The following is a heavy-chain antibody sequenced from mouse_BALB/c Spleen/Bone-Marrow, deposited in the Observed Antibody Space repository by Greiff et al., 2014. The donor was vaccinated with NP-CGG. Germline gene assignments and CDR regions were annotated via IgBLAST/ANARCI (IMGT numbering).Heavy chain of an antibody. Sequence: VQLQQSGAELARPGASVKMSCKASGYTFTSYTMHWVKQRPGQGLEWIGYINPSSGYTNYNQKFKDKATLTADKSSSTAYMQLCSLTSEDSAVYYCARYRYDWYFDVWGAGTTVTVAS. D-gene: IGHD2-14*01. CDR3: ARYRYDWYFDV. CDR1: GYTFTSYT. V-gene: IGHV1-4*01. J-gene: IGHJ1*01. CDR2: INPSSGYT.